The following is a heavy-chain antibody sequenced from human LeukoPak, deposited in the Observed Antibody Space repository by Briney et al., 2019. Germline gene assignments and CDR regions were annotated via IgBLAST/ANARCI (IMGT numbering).Heavy chain of an antibody. CDR3: ARGRRQWLVPPSDYYFYMDV. Sequence: SETLSLTCGVYGGSFSDHYWSWIRQPPGKGLEWIGKNNDSGSSNYNPSLRSRVTISVDTSKNHFSLKLSSVTAADTAVYYCARGRRQWLVPPSDYYFYMDVWGKGTTVTVSS. D-gene: IGHD6-19*01. CDR2: NNDSGSS. J-gene: IGHJ6*03. CDR1: GGSFSDHY. V-gene: IGHV4-34*01.